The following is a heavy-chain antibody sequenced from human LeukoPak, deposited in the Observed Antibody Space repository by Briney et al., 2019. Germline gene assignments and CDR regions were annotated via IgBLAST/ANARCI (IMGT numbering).Heavy chain of an antibody. CDR2: IWYDGSNK. J-gene: IGHJ6*02. D-gene: IGHD2-15*01. V-gene: IGHV3-33*01. CDR1: GFTFSSYG. CDR3: AREDYCSGGSCYELIGPAYYYYGMDV. Sequence: GGSLRLSCAASGFTFSSYGMHWVRQAPGKGLEWVAVIWYDGSNKYYADSVKGRFTISRDNSKNALYLQMNSLRAEDTAVYYCAREDYCSGGSCYELIGPAYYYYGMDVWGQGTTVTVSS.